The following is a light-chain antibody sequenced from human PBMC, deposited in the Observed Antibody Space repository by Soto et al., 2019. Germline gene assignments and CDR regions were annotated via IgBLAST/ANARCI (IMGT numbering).Light chain of an antibody. CDR2: GVS. J-gene: IGKJ1*01. V-gene: IGKV3-20*01. CDR1: QSVNSGY. Sequence: EIVLTQSPDTLSLSPGERATLSCRASQSVNSGYIAWYRQKPGQAPKLLIFGVSTRATGIPDRFRGSGSGTDFTLTISRLEPYDFAVYFCHEYGFSPATFGQGIKVHFK. CDR3: HEYGFSPAT.